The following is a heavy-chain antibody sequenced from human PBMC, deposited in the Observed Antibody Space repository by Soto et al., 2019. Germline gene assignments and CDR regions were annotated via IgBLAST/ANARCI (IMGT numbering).Heavy chain of an antibody. CDR3: RLDYFYYGMDV. V-gene: IGHV3-15*01. CDR1: GFSFRNAW. Sequence: PGGSLRLSCAASGFSFRNAWMSWVRQAPGKGLEWVGRIKSKTDGGTTDYAAPVKGRFTISRDNSKNTLYLQMSSLKTEDTAVYYCRLDYFYYGMDVWGQGTTVTVSS. CDR2: IKSKTDGGTT. J-gene: IGHJ6*02.